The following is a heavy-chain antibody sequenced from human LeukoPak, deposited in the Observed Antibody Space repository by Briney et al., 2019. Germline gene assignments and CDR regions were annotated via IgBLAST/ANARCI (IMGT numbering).Heavy chain of an antibody. CDR1: GGSISSHY. Sequence: PSETLSLTCTVPGGSISSHYWSWIRQPPGKGLEWIGYIYYTGTTNYNSSLKSRLTISIDTSKNQFSLKLSSVTAADTAVYYCARGTPYDFWSGYYTPQFDPWGQGTLVTVSS. CDR2: IYYTGTT. J-gene: IGHJ5*02. D-gene: IGHD3-3*01. CDR3: ARGTPYDFWSGYYTPQFDP. V-gene: IGHV4-59*11.